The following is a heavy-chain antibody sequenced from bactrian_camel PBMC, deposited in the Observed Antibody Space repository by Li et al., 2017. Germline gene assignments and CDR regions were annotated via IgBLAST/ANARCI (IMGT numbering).Heavy chain of an antibody. CDR1: GIALDDHN. J-gene: IGHJ7*01. V-gene: IGHV3S66*01. CDR2: ISRDDST. D-gene: IGHD1*01. Sequence: VQLVESGGDSVQAGQTLRLSCTASGIALDDHNMGWYRQAPGNECELISSISRDDSTYYANSVKGRFTISRDNAKNMVYLQVSSLKTEDTAEYYCTRHIGWWAMDNWGNGTQVTVS.